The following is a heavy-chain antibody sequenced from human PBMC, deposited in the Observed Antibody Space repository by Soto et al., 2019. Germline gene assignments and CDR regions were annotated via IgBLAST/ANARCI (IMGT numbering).Heavy chain of an antibody. J-gene: IGHJ4*02. D-gene: IGHD2-15*01. Sequence: QITLKEPGHTVVKPTQTLTLTCTCSGFSVSASGVGVGWIRQPPGKALEWLALLFWDDDKRYSPSLKSRLTITKDPSKNQVVLTMTNMDPVDTATYYGTHITRRARCSGGNCYFFDSWGQGTPVTVSS. CDR3: THITRRARCSGGNCYFFDS. CDR2: LFWDDDK. V-gene: IGHV2-5*02. CDR1: GFSVSASGVG.